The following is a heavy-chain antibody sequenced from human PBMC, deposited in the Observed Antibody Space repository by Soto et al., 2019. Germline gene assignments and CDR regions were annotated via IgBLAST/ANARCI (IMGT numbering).Heavy chain of an antibody. CDR3: ASWVDTAMGHYYYYYGMDV. J-gene: IGHJ6*02. V-gene: IGHV4-39*01. CDR2: IYYSGST. Sequence: PSETLSLTCTVSGGSISSSSYYWGWIRQPPGKGLEWIGSIYYSGSTYYNPSLKSRVTISVDTSKNQFSLKLSSVTAADTAVYYCASWVDTAMGHYYYYYGMDVWGQGTTVTVSS. CDR1: GGSISSSSYY. D-gene: IGHD5-18*01.